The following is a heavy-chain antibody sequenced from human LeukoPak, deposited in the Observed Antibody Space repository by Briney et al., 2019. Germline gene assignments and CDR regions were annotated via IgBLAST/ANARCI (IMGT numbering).Heavy chain of an antibody. CDR3: AGTTVRGVIITAFDY. CDR1: GGSFSGYY. J-gene: IGHJ4*02. V-gene: IGHV4-34*01. D-gene: IGHD3-10*01. Sequence: SETLSLTCAVYGGSFSGYYWSWIRQPPGKGLEWIGEINHSGSTNYNPSLKSRVTISVDTSKNQFSLKLSSVTAADTAVYYCAGTTVRGVIITAFDYWGQGTLVTVSS. CDR2: INHSGST.